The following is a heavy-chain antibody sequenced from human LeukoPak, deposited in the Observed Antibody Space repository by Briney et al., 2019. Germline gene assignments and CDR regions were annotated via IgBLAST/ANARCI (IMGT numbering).Heavy chain of an antibody. D-gene: IGHD2-15*01. V-gene: IGHV3-7*01. CDR3: AALRRDINRFGHY. CDR2: INQDGSEK. CDR1: GFTFSIYL. J-gene: IGHJ4*02. Sequence: GGSLRLSCAASGFTFSIYLMNWVRQAPGKGLEWVANINQDGSEKYYVDSVKGRFTISRDNAKSSLYLQMNSLRAEDTAVYYCAALRRDINRFGHYWGQGTLVTVSS.